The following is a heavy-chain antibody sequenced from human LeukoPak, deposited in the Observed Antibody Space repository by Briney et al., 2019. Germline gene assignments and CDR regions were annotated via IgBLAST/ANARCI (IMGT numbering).Heavy chain of an antibody. D-gene: IGHD6-19*01. J-gene: IGHJ4*02. V-gene: IGHV3-53*01. CDR3: AREQWLDC. CDR1: GFTFSSYG. CDR2: ISAGGSP. Sequence: GGSLRLSCAASGFTFSSYGMSWVRQAPGKGLEWVSVISAGGSPYYPDSVKGRFTISRDDSKNTLYLQMNILRAEDTAVYFCAREQWLDCWGQGTLVTVSS.